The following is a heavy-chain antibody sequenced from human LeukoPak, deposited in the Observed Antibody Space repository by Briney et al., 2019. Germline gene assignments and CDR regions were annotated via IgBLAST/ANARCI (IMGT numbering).Heavy chain of an antibody. Sequence: ASVKVSCKASGYTFTTYGISWVRQAPGQGLEWMGWISAYNGNTNYAQKLQGRVTTTTDTSTSTAYMELRSLRSDDTAVYYCARGRSKRFGIAPGYFDYWGQGTLVTVSS. CDR2: ISAYNGNT. CDR3: ARGRSKRFGIAPGYFDY. J-gene: IGHJ4*02. V-gene: IGHV1-18*01. D-gene: IGHD3-10*01. CDR1: GYTFTTYG.